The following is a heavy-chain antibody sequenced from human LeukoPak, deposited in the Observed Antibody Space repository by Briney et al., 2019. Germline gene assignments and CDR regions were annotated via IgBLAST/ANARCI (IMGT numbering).Heavy chain of an antibody. CDR2: ISRSSSYI. V-gene: IGHV3-21*01. CDR1: GFTFSSYS. J-gene: IGHJ6*02. D-gene: IGHD2-2*01. CDR3: ARSQLLSYGMDV. Sequence: PGGSLRLSCAASGFTFSSYSMNWVRQAPGKGLEWVSSISRSSSYIYYADSVKGRFTISRDNANNSLYLQMNSLRAEDTAVYYCARSQLLSYGMDVWGQGTTVTVSS.